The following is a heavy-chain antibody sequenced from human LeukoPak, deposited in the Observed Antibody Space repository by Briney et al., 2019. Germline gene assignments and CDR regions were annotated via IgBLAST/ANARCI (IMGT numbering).Heavy chain of an antibody. CDR3: AFEYSSSSWGAFDI. J-gene: IGHJ3*02. V-gene: IGHV3-21*01. CDR2: ISSSSSYI. CDR1: GFTCSSYS. Sequence: GGSLRLYCAASGFTCSSYSMNWVRQAPGKGLEWVSSISSSSSYIYYADSVKGRFTISRDNAKNSLYLQMNSLRAEDTAVYYCAFEYSSSSWGAFDIWGQGTMVTVSS. D-gene: IGHD6-6*01.